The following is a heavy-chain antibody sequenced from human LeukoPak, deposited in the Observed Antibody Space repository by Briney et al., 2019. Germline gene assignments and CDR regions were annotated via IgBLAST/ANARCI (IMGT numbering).Heavy chain of an antibody. Sequence: ASVKVSCKASGGTFSSYAISWVRQAPGQGLEWMGEIIPIFGTANYAQKFQGRVTITTDESTSTAYMELSSLRSEDTAVYYCASQDIVVVPAAIIWGYFQHWGQGTLVTVSS. V-gene: IGHV1-69*05. CDR3: ASQDIVVVPAAIIWGYFQH. CDR1: GGTFSSYA. J-gene: IGHJ1*01. D-gene: IGHD2-2*02. CDR2: IIPIFGTA.